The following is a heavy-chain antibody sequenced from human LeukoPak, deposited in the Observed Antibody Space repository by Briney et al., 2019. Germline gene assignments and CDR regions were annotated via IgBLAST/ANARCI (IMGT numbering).Heavy chain of an antibody. CDR2: ISGSGGST. D-gene: IGHD3-9*01. V-gene: IGHV3-23*01. J-gene: IGHJ3*02. Sequence: GGSLRLSCAASGFTFSSYEMNWVRQAPGKGLEWVSAISGSGGSTYYADSVKGRFTISRDNSKNTLYLQMNSLRAEDTAVYYCASRDYDILTGFDAFDIWGQGTMVTVSS. CDR1: GFTFSSYE. CDR3: ASRDYDILTGFDAFDI.